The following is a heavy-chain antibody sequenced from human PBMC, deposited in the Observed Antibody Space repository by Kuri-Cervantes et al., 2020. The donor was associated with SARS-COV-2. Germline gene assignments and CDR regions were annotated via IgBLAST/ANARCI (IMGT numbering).Heavy chain of an antibody. CDR1: GFTFSSYS. Sequence: GESLKISCAASGFTFSSYSMNWVRQAPGKGLEWVSSISSSSSYIYYADSVKGRFTISRDNAKNSLYLQMNSLRAEGTAVYYCARDFSSSGGFDYWGQGTLVTVSS. J-gene: IGHJ4*02. V-gene: IGHV3-21*01. D-gene: IGHD6-6*01. CDR3: ARDFSSSGGFDY. CDR2: ISSSSSYI.